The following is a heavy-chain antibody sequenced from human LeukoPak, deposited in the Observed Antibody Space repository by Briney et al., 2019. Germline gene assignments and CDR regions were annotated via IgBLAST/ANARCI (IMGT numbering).Heavy chain of an antibody. V-gene: IGHV1-2*02. CDR2: INPNSGGT. CDR3: ARGPRDGYAPFDY. Sequence: ASVKVSCKASGYTLTDHHLIWVRQAPGQGLEWMGWINPNSGGTNYAQKFQGRVTMTRDTSISTAYMELSRLRSDDTAVYYCARGPRDGYAPFDYWGQGTLVTVSS. J-gene: IGHJ4*02. CDR1: GYTLTDHH. D-gene: IGHD5-24*01.